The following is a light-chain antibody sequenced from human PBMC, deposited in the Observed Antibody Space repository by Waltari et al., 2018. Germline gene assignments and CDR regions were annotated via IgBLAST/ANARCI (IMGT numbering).Light chain of an antibody. CDR2: GAS. J-gene: IGKJ2*01. Sequence: EIVMTQSPATLSVSPGERAILSCRASQSVTTNLAWYQQKPGQAPRRLIYGASTRATDIPARLSGSGSGTEFTLTISSLQSEDCAVYYCHQYNDGPPFNFGQGTKLEIK. CDR1: QSVTTN. V-gene: IGKV3-15*01. CDR3: HQYNDGPPFN.